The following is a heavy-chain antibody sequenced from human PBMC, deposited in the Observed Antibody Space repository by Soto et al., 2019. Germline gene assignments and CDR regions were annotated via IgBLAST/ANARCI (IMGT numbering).Heavy chain of an antibody. Sequence: PSETRSLTCTVSGGSISNDGYYWRWIRQHPGKGLEWIGYIYYSGSTYDNPSLKSRVTISVDTSKNHFSLKLSSVTAADTAVYYCARYSSGLFDYWGQGTLVTVS. D-gene: IGHD3-22*01. CDR1: GGSISNDGYY. CDR3: ARYSSGLFDY. V-gene: IGHV4-31*03. J-gene: IGHJ4*02. CDR2: IYYSGST.